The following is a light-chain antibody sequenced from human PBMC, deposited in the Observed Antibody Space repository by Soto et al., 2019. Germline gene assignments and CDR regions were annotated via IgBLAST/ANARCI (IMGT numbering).Light chain of an antibody. J-gene: IGKJ1*01. CDR1: QSVSSSY. CDR2: GAS. CDR3: QQYGSSPT. V-gene: IGKV3-20*01. Sequence: EIVLTQSPGTLSLSPGERATLSCRASQSVSSSYLAWYQQKPCQAPRLLIYGASSRATGIPDRFSGSRSGTDFTLTISRLEPEDFAVYYCQQYGSSPTFGQGTKVEIK.